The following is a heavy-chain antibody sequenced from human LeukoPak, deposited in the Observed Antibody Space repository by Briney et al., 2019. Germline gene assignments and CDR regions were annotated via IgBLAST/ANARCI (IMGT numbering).Heavy chain of an antibody. Sequence: GGSLRLSCAASGFTFSTYWMSWVRQAPGKGLEWVANIKQDGSEKYYVDSVKGRFTISRDNAKNSVYLQMNSLRAEDTAVYYCARDVGWDGDYPLDYWGQGTLVTVSS. CDR1: GFTFSTYW. V-gene: IGHV3-7*01. CDR2: IKQDGSEK. CDR3: ARDVGWDGDYPLDY. D-gene: IGHD4-17*01. J-gene: IGHJ4*02.